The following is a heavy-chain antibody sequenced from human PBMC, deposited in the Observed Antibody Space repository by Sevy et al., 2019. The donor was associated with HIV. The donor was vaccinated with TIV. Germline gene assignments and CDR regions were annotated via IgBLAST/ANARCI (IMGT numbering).Heavy chain of an antibody. V-gene: IGHV3-23*01. Sequence: GGSLRLSRAASGLTFSTYAMSWVRQAPGRGLEWVSTITGSGGNTYYADSVKGRFTISRDNSKNTLYLQMNSLRAEDTAVYYCAKDRNYAYDAFDIWGQGTMVTVSS. CDR3: AKDRNYAYDAFDI. CDR2: ITGSGGNT. CDR1: GLTFSTYA. D-gene: IGHD1-7*01. J-gene: IGHJ3*02.